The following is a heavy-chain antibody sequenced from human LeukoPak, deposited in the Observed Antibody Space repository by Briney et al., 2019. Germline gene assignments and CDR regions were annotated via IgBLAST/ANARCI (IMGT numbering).Heavy chain of an antibody. V-gene: IGHV3-30*04. CDR1: GFTFSSYA. D-gene: IGHD3-22*01. Sequence: GGSLRLSWAASGFTFSSYAMHWVRQAPGKGLEWVAVISYDGSNKYYADSVKGRFTISRDNSKNTLYLQMNSLRAEDTAVYYCARDHYDSSGPLDYWGQGTLVTVSS. J-gene: IGHJ4*02. CDR2: ISYDGSNK. CDR3: ARDHYDSSGPLDY.